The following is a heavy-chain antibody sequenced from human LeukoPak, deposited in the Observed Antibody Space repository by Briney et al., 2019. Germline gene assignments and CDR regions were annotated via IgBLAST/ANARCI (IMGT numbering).Heavy chain of an antibody. CDR2: ISSGSSAI. CDR3: GTGDPRFDY. D-gene: IGHD7-27*01. Sequence: GGSLRLSCAASGFSFSTYSMNWVRQAPGKGLQWVSYISSGSSAIYYTDSVKGRFTITRDDARNSVYLQMNSLRTEDTAVYYCGTGDPRFDYWGQGILVTVSS. V-gene: IGHV3-48*01. J-gene: IGHJ4*02. CDR1: GFSFSTYS.